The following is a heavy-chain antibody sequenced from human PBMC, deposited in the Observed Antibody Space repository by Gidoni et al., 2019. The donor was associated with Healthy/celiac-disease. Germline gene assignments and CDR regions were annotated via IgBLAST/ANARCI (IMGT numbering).Heavy chain of an antibody. Sequence: EVQLVESGGGLVQPGRSLRLSCTASGFTFGDYAMSWFRQAPGKGLEWVGFIRSKAYGGTTEYAASVKGRFTSSRDDSKSIAYLQMNSLKTEDTAVYYCTRDIAAAGHGGDWFDPWGQGTLVTVSS. CDR3: TRDIAAAGHGGDWFDP. V-gene: IGHV3-49*03. CDR1: GFTFGDYA. CDR2: IRSKAYGGTT. D-gene: IGHD6-13*01. J-gene: IGHJ5*02.